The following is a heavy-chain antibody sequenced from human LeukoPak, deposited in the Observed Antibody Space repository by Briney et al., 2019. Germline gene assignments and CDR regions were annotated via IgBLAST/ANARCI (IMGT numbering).Heavy chain of an antibody. D-gene: IGHD3-10*01. CDR3: AGSDQSPGGESNFNIDY. Sequence: PGGSLRLSCAASGFTFSNAWMSWVRQAPGKGLEWVGRIKSKTDGGATDYAAPVKGRFTISRDDSKNTLYLQMNSLKTEDTAVYYCAGSDQSPGGESNFNIDYWGQGTLVTVSS. V-gene: IGHV3-15*01. J-gene: IGHJ4*02. CDR1: GFTFSNAW. CDR2: IKSKTDGGAT.